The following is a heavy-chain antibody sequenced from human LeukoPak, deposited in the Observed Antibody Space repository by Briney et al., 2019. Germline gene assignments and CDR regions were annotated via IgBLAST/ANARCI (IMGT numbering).Heavy chain of an antibody. J-gene: IGHJ4*02. Sequence: GGSLRLSCAASGFTFSSYWMSWVRQAPGKGLEWVANIKQAGSKKNYVDSVKGRFTISRDNAKNSLYLQMNSLRVEDTAVYYRARFISLGGWGQGAPVTVSS. CDR1: GFTFSSYW. CDR3: ARFISLGG. CDR2: IKQAGSKK. V-gene: IGHV3-7*01. D-gene: IGHD3-10*01.